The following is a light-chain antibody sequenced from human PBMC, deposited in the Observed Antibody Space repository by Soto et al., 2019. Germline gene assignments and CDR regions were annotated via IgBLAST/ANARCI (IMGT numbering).Light chain of an antibody. J-gene: IGKJ5*01. Sequence: DIQLTQSPSFLSASVGDRVTITCRASQGISSYLAWYQQKPAKAPNLLIYAASTLQSGVPSTFSGSGSGTDFTLTISSLQPEDFATYYCQQLISYPITFGQGTRVEIK. V-gene: IGKV1-9*01. CDR1: QGISSY. CDR2: AAS. CDR3: QQLISYPIT.